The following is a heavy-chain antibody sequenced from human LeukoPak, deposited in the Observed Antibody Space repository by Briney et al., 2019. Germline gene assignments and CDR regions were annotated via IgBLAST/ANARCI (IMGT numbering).Heavy chain of an antibody. Sequence: GGSLRLSCAASGFTFSSYGMHWVRQAPGKGLEWVAVISQTGSIETYADSVRGRFSISRDNSDSTVYLQMNSLKTEDTAVYYCARDRAVALPTYFYYMDVWGKGTTVIVSS. CDR2: ISQTGSIE. D-gene: IGHD2-15*01. J-gene: IGHJ6*03. V-gene: IGHV3-30*03. CDR3: ARDRAVALPTYFYYMDV. CDR1: GFTFSSYG.